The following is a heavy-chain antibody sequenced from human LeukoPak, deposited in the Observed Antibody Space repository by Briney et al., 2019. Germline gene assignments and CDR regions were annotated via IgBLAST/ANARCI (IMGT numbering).Heavy chain of an antibody. Sequence: GGSLRLSCAASGFIFSESWMSWVRQAPGKGLEWVANIKPDGSEKYYVDSVRGRFTISRDNAKNSLYLQMNSLRAEDTAVYYCAREAGTGDYWGQGTLVTVSS. J-gene: IGHJ4*02. D-gene: IGHD6-19*01. V-gene: IGHV3-7*01. CDR2: IKPDGSEK. CDR3: AREAGTGDY. CDR1: GFIFSESW.